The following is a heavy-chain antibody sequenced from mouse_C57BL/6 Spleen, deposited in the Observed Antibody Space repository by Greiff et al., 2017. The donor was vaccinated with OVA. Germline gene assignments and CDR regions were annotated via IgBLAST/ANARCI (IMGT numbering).Heavy chain of an antibody. CDR2: IHPNSGST. CDR3: VTTVVAEDFDY. Sequence: QVHVKQPGAELVKPGASVKLSCKASGYPFPSYWMHWVKQRPGKGLEWIGMIHPNSGSTNYNEKFKSKATLTVDKSSSTAYMQLSSLTSEDSAVYYCVTTVVAEDFDYWGQGTTLTVSS. D-gene: IGHD1-1*01. J-gene: IGHJ2*01. CDR1: GYPFPSYW. V-gene: IGHV1-64*01.